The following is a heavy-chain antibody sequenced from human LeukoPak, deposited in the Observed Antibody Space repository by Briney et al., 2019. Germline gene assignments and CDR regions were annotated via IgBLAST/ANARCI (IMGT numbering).Heavy chain of an antibody. Sequence: GGSLRLSCAASGFTFSSDAMSWVRQAPGKGLEWVSAISGSGGSTYYADSVKGRFTISRDNSKNTLYLQMHSLRAEDTAVYYCAKRGNTHGSGGYYFDYWGQGTLVTVSS. V-gene: IGHV3-23*01. CDR2: ISGSGGST. CDR1: GFTFSSDA. D-gene: IGHD3-10*01. CDR3: AKRGNTHGSGGYYFDY. J-gene: IGHJ4*02.